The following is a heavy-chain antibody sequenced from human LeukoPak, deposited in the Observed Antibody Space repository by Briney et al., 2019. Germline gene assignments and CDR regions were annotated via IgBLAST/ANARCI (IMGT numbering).Heavy chain of an antibody. V-gene: IGHV3-48*03. D-gene: IGHD3-10*01. CDR2: ISSSGSTI. Sequence: PGGSLRLSCAASGFTFSSYEMNWVRQAPGKGLEWVSYISSSGSTIYYTDSVKGRFTISRDNAKNSLYLQMNSLRAEDTAVYYCARSDHFGDTEDYWGQGTLVTVSS. CDR3: ARSDHFGDTEDY. CDR1: GFTFSSYE. J-gene: IGHJ4*02.